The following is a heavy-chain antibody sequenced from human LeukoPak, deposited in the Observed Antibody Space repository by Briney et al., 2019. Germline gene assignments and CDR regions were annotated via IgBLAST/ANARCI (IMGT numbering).Heavy chain of an antibody. CDR1: GFIFSSYS. CDR2: ISGTSRTI. Sequence: PGGSLRLSCAASGFIFSSYSMNWVRQAPGKGLEWIAYISGTSRTIYYADSVKGRFTISRDNAKSSLYLQMNSLRDDDTAVYYCARDGYGGYERDYWGQGILVTVSS. D-gene: IGHD5-12*01. CDR3: ARDGYGGYERDY. J-gene: IGHJ4*02. V-gene: IGHV3-48*02.